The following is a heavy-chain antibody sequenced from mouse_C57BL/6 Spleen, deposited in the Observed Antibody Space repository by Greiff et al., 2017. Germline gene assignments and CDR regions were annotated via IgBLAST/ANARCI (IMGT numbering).Heavy chain of an antibody. V-gene: IGHV1-52*01. CDR2: IDPSDSET. J-gene: IGHJ4*01. CDR3: ARGDYNGAMDY. CDR1: GYTFTSYW. D-gene: IGHD1-3*01. Sequence: QVQLEEDGAALVLPVSSLKLSCKASGYTFTSYWMHWVKQRPIQGLEWIGNIDPSDSETHYNQKFKDKATLTVDKSSSTAYMQLSSLTSEDSAVYYCARGDYNGAMDYWGQGTSVTVSS.